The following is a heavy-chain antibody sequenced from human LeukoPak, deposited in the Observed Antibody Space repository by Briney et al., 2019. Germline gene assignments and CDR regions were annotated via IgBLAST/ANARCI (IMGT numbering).Heavy chain of an antibody. Sequence: GGSLRLSCAASGFTFTNAWMTWVRQAPGKGLEWVGRIKSKADGETTDYAAPVKGRFTMSRDDSKATLYLFMNGLKAEDTAVYYCTTDPGVTMIRGVLVCWGQGALVTVSS. CDR2: IKSKADGETT. CDR3: TTDPGVTMIRGVLVC. V-gene: IGHV3-15*01. J-gene: IGHJ4*02. CDR1: GFTFTNAW. D-gene: IGHD3-10*01.